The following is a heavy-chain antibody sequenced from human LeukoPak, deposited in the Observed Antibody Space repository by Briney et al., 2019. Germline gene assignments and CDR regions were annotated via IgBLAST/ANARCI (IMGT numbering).Heavy chain of an antibody. CDR1: GGSISGGGYS. D-gene: IGHD3-22*01. J-gene: IGHJ3*02. CDR3: ARETYYYDSSGYYYRDAFDI. CDR2: INYSGST. Sequence: SETVSLTCTVSGGSISGGGYSWRWIRQHAGKGLEWIGYINYSGSTYYNPSLKSRVTISVDTSKNQFSLKLSSVTAADTAVYYCARETYYYDSSGYYYRDAFDIWGQGTIVTVSS. V-gene: IGHV4-31*03.